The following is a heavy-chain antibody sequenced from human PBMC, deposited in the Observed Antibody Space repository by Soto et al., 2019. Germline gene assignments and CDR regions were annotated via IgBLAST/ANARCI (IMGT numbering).Heavy chain of an antibody. Sequence: PGGSLRLSCAASGFTFSSYAMHWVRQAPGKGLEWVAVISYDGSNKYYADSVKGRFTISRDNSKNTLYLQMNSLRAEDTAVYYCARDIEVDYAPCYWGQGTLVTVSS. J-gene: IGHJ4*02. CDR1: GFTFSSYA. CDR3: ARDIEVDYAPCY. CDR2: ISYDGSNK. D-gene: IGHD4-17*01. V-gene: IGHV3-30-3*01.